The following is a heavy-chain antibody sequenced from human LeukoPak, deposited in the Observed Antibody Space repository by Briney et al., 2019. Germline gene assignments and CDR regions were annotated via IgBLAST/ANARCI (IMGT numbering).Heavy chain of an antibody. V-gene: IGHV3-23*01. D-gene: IGHD6-19*01. CDR3: AKDGLCPDVCPTKIAVSGYVDS. Sequence: GGSLRLSCEASGFTFSIFTMSWVRQAPGKGLEWISTINSNGDSTYYADSVKGRFTISRDNSKNTVFLQMNSLSAEDTAVYYCAKDGLCPDVCPTKIAVSGYVDSRGQGIPVTVSS. CDR2: INSNGDST. J-gene: IGHJ4*02. CDR1: GFTFSIFT.